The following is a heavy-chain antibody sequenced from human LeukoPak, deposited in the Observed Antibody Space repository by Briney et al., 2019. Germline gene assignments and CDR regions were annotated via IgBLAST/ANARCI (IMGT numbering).Heavy chain of an antibody. V-gene: IGHV3-21*01. CDR1: WFTFSRYI. Sequence: AGGSLRLSRAPSWFTFSRYIMNWVRQAPRKELQWVSSISSISSYIYYPDSFKDRFTISRDNAKNSLYLQMNSLRAEDTAVYCCARFAGSGYFDYWGQGTLVTVSS. CDR2: ISSISSYI. CDR3: ARFAGSGYFDY. J-gene: IGHJ4*02. D-gene: IGHD3-10*01.